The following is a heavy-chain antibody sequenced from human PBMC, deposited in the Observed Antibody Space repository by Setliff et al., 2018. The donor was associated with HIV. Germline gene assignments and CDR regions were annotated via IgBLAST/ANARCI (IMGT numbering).Heavy chain of an antibody. V-gene: IGHV4-31*01. CDR2: SYYSGSA. CDR3: ARTNYYYYYMDV. Sequence: SETLSLTCSVSGGSISSGGYYWSWIRQHPGKGLEWIGYSYYSGSANYNPSLKGLVTISVDTSKNQFSLRLTSVTAADTAVYYCARTNYYYYYMDVWGKGTTVTVSS. J-gene: IGHJ6*03. CDR1: GGSISSGGYY.